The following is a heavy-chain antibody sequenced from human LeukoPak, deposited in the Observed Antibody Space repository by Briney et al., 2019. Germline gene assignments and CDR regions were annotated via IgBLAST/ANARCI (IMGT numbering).Heavy chain of an antibody. CDR3: ARSPTGATVFDY. Sequence: GGSLRLSCAASGFTFSSYSMNWVRQAPGKGLEWVSSISSSSSYIYYADSVKGRFTISRDNAKNSLYLQMNSLRAEDTAVYYCARSPTGATVFDYWGQGTLVTVSS. CDR1: GFTFSSYS. V-gene: IGHV3-21*01. CDR2: ISSSSSYI. D-gene: IGHD1-1*01. J-gene: IGHJ4*02.